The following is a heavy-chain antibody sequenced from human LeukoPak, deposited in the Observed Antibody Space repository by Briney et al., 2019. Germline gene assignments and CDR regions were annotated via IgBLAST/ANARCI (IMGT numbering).Heavy chain of an antibody. D-gene: IGHD1-26*01. Sequence: GGSLRLSCAVSGFTFSSYSMTWVRQAPGKGLEWVSYISSTSSTVYYADSVKGRFTISRDNVKNSLYLQMNSLRAEDTAVYYCARGGIIVGATSVAFDIWGQGTMVTVSS. CDR1: GFTFSSYS. CDR3: ARGGIIVGATSVAFDI. V-gene: IGHV3-48*01. J-gene: IGHJ3*02. CDR2: ISSTSSTV.